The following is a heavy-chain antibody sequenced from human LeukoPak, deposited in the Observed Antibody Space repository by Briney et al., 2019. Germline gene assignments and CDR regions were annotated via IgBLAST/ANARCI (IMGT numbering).Heavy chain of an antibody. D-gene: IGHD1-26*01. J-gene: IGHJ2*01. Sequence: PGGSLRLSCAASGFTFDDYPMHWVRQAPGKGLEWVSGISWNGDSIGYADSVKGRFTISRDNAKNSLYLQLNRVRPEDTALYFCAKVVVGATSWYFDLWGRGTLVTVSS. V-gene: IGHV3-9*01. CDR2: ISWNGDSI. CDR1: GFTFDDYP. CDR3: AKVVVGATSWYFDL.